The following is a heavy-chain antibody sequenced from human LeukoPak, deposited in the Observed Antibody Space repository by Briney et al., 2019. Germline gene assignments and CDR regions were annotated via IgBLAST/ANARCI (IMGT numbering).Heavy chain of an antibody. V-gene: IGHV3-21*01. CDR3: ARVLHSGELLPNWSDP. CDR2: ITSSSRDI. J-gene: IGHJ5*02. D-gene: IGHD3-16*01. Sequence: PGGSLRLSCTASGFTFSSYTMNWVRQAPGKGLEWVSSITSSSRDIYYGDSVKGRFTISRDNAKNSLFLQMTSLRAEDTAMYYCARVLHSGELLPNWSDPWGQGTLVTVSS. CDR1: GFTFSSYT.